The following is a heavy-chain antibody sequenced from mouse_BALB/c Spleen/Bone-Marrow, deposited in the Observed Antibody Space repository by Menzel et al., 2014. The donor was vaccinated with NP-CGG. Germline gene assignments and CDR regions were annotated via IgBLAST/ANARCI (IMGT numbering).Heavy chain of an antibody. V-gene: IGHV7-3*02. CDR1: GFTFTDYY. J-gene: IGHJ2*01. D-gene: IGHD4-1*01. Sequence: EVMLVESGGGLVQPGGSLRLSCAPSGFTFTDYYMNWVRQPPGKALEWLGFIRNKANGYTTEYSASVKGRFTISRDNSQSILYLQMNILRAEDSATYYCARLGRGYFDYWCQGTTLTVSS. CDR3: ARLGRGYFDY. CDR2: IRNKANGYTT.